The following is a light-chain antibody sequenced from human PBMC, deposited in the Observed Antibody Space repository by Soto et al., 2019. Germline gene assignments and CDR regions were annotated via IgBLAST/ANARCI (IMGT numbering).Light chain of an antibody. Sequence: DIKMTQSPSSLSASVGDRVTITCQASQDINNYLNWYQQKPGQAPKLLIYDASGLEVGVPSRFSGSGFGTHFTLTISGLQPEDIATYYCQQFGDLTFIFGQGTRLEI. CDR1: QDINNY. J-gene: IGKJ5*01. V-gene: IGKV1-33*01. CDR2: DAS. CDR3: QQFGDLTFI.